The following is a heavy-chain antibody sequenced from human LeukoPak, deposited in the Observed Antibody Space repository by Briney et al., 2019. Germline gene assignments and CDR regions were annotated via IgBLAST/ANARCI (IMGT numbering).Heavy chain of an antibody. V-gene: IGHV3-7*01. CDR2: IKQDGSEK. J-gene: IGHJ3*02. Sequence: GGSLRLSCAASEFTFSTYWMSWVRQAPGKWLEWVADIKQDGSEKYYVHSVKGRFTISRQNAKNSLFLQMNSLRAEDTAVYYCARHRSGGSQDDAFDIWGQGTMVTVSS. CDR1: EFTFSTYW. CDR3: ARHRSGGSQDDAFDI. D-gene: IGHD2-15*01.